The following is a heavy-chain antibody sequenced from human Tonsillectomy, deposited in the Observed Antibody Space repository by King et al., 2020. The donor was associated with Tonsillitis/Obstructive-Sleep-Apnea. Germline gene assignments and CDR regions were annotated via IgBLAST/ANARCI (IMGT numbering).Heavy chain of an antibody. CDR1: GFTFNVHT. V-gene: IGHV3-43*01. CDR3: AKEGYSSPSIYMDV. J-gene: IGHJ6*03. D-gene: IGHD6-6*01. Sequence: VQLVESGGVVVQPGGSLRLSCAASGFTFNVHTIHWVRQAPGKGLEWVSLISWDGSTTYYADSVKGRFIISRDNNKNSLYLQMNSLRTEDTALYYCAKEGYSSPSIYMDVWGKGTTVTVSS. CDR2: ISWDGSTT.